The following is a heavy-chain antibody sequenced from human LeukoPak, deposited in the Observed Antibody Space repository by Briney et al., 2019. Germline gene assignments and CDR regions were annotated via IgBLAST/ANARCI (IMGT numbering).Heavy chain of an antibody. V-gene: IGHV4-59*08. CDR2: IYYSGST. J-gene: IGHJ3*02. Sequence: PSETLSLTCTVSGGSISSYYWSWIRQPPGKGLEWIGYIYYSGSTNYNPSLKSRVTISVDTSKNQFSLKLSSVTAADTAVYYCARSLRITIFGVATALDIWGQGTMVTVSS. CDR3: ARSLRITIFGVATALDI. CDR1: GGSISSYY. D-gene: IGHD3-3*01.